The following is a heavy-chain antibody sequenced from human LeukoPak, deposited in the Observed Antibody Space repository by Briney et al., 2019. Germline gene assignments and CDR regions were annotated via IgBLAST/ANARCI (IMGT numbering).Heavy chain of an antibody. Sequence: SETLSLTCTVSGASISSTGSYWAWIRQPPGKGLDWIGTISYAGSTNYNPSLNTRVTISTDTSNNQFSLRLGSVTDADTAVYYCARGKRNSSGWYYFDYWGQGTLVTVSS. V-gene: IGHV4-39*07. CDR3: ARGKRNSSGWYYFDY. CDR2: ISYAGST. J-gene: IGHJ4*02. D-gene: IGHD6-19*01. CDR1: GASISSTGSY.